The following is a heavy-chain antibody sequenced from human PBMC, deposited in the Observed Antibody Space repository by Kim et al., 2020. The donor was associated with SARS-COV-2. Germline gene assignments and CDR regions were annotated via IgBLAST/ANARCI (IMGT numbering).Heavy chain of an antibody. D-gene: IGHD4-17*01. V-gene: IGHV4-61*01. J-gene: IGHJ4*02. CDR1: GGSVSSGSYY. Sequence: SETLSLTCTVSGGSVSSGSYYWSWIRQPPGKGLEWIGYIYYSGSTNYNPSLKSRVTISVDTSKNQFSLKLSSVTAADTAVYYCAREGDYGNLHWGQGTLVTVSS. CDR2: IYYSGST. CDR3: AREGDYGNLH.